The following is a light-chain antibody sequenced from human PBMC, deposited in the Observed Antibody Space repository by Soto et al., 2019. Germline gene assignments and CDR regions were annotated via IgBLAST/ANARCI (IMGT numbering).Light chain of an antibody. J-gene: IGKJ4*01. CDR2: DAS. CDR1: QTISSW. V-gene: IGKV1-5*01. CDR3: QQSNSFPLT. Sequence: DIEMTQSPSTLSASLGDRVTISCRASQTISSWLAWYQQKPGKAPKLLIYDASSLESGVPSRFSGSGSGTDFTLTISSLQPEDVATYFCQQSNSFPLTFGGGTKVDIK.